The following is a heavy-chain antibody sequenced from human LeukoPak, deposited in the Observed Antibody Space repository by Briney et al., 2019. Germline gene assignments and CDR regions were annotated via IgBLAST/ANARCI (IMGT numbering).Heavy chain of an antibody. J-gene: IGHJ4*02. V-gene: IGHV3-23*01. Sequence: HSGGSLRLSCAASGFTFTDYAMGWVRQAPGQGLEWASTISASGSTTYYADSVRGRFTISRDNSKNTLSLQMSSLRAEDTAVYYCAKARTPHNSGFDYWGQGTLVAVSS. CDR1: GFTFTDYA. CDR2: ISASGSTT. D-gene: IGHD6-19*01. CDR3: AKARTPHNSGFDY.